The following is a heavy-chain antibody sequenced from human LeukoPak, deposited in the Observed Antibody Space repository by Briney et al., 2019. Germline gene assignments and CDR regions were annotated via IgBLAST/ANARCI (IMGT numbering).Heavy chain of an antibody. CDR1: GFTFSSYA. CDR3: AKDSRYGGYVGY. CDR2: ISGSGGST. D-gene: IGHD5-12*01. Sequence: PGGSLRLSCAASGFTFSSYAMSWVRQAPGKGLEWVSAISGSGGSTYYADSVKGRFTISRDNSQNTLYLQMNSLRAEDTAVYYCAKDSRYGGYVGYWGQGTLVTVSS. V-gene: IGHV3-23*01. J-gene: IGHJ4*02.